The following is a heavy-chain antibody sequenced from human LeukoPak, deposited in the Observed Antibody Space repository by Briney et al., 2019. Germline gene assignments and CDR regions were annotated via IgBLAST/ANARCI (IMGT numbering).Heavy chain of an antibody. V-gene: IGHV1-18*01. CDR3: ARDLHRVVVRGVPHYYYYMDV. Sequence: ASVKVSCKASGYTFSSYGISWVRQAPGQGLEWMGWISVYNGNTNYAQKLQGRVTMTSDTSTSTAYMELRSLRSDDTAVYYCARDLHRVVVRGVPHYYYYMDVWGKGTTVTISS. CDR2: ISVYNGNT. CDR1: GYTFSSYG. J-gene: IGHJ6*03. D-gene: IGHD3-10*01.